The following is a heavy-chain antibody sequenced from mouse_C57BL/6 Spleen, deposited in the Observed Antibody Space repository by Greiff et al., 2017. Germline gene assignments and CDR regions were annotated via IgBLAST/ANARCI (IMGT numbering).Heavy chain of an antibody. CDR3: AIPYYYGSSYWYFDV. Sequence: QVQLQQSGPGLVQPSQSLSITCTVSGFSLTSYGVHWVRQSPGKGLEWQGVIWRGGSTDYNAAFMSRLSITKDNSKSQVFFKMNSLQADDTAIYYFAIPYYYGSSYWYFDVWGTGTTVTVSS. D-gene: IGHD1-1*01. J-gene: IGHJ1*03. CDR2: IWRGGST. CDR1: GFSLTSYG. V-gene: IGHV2-5*01.